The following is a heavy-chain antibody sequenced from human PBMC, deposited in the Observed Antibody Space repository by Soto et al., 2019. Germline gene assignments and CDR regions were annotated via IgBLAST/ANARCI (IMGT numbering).Heavy chain of an antibody. D-gene: IGHD6-19*01. CDR2: INQDGGVT. J-gene: IGHJ4*02. Sequence: PGGSLRLSCVASGFTFISSFMGWIRQAPGKGLEWVANINQDGGVTYYVDSVEGRFTISRDNTKDSLYLQMNSLRGEDTAIYYWGGYGPGSGRYFFGYRGQGTPVTVSS. V-gene: IGHV3-7*03. CDR1: GFTFISSF. CDR3: GGYGPGSGRYFFGY.